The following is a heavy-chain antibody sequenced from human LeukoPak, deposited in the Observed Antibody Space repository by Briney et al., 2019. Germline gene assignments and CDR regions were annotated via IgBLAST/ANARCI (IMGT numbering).Heavy chain of an antibody. CDR3: ASIAVVAAAIDY. Sequence: SETLSLTCTVSGGSVSSGDYYWSWIRQPPGQGLEWIGYIYDGGTTSYNPSLKSRVTISVDTSKNQFSLRLSSVTAADTAVYYCASIAVVAAAIDYWGQGTLVTVSS. CDR1: GGSVSSGDYY. J-gene: IGHJ4*02. CDR2: IYDGGTT. V-gene: IGHV4-30-4*01. D-gene: IGHD2-2*01.